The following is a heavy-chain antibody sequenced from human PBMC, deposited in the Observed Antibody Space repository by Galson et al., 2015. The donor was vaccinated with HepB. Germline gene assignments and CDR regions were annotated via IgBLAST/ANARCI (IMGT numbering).Heavy chain of an antibody. V-gene: IGHV1-69*13. CDR2: IIPIFGTA. Sequence: SVKVSCKASGGTFSSYAISWVRQAPGQGLEWMGGIIPIFGTANYAQKFQGRVTITADESTSTAYMELSSLRSEDTAVYYCASIKVILNYYYYYMDVWGKGTTVTVSS. CDR1: GGTFSSYA. D-gene: IGHD2-21*01. J-gene: IGHJ6*03. CDR3: ASIKVILNYYYYYMDV.